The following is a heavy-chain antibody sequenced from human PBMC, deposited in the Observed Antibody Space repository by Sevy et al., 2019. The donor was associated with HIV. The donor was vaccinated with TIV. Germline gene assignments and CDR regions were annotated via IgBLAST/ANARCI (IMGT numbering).Heavy chain of an antibody. V-gene: IGHV1-18*01. Sequence: ASVKVSCKASGYTFTSYGISWVRQAPGQGLEWMGWISAYNGNTNYAQTLQGRVTMTTDTSTSTAYMGLRSLRSDDTAVYYCARGGNRYNWNADYFDYWGQGTLVTVSS. CDR3: ARGGNRYNWNADYFDY. CDR2: ISAYNGNT. D-gene: IGHD1-1*01. J-gene: IGHJ4*02. CDR1: GYTFTSYG.